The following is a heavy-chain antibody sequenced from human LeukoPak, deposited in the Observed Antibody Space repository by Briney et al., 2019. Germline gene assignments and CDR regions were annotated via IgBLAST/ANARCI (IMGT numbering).Heavy chain of an antibody. CDR3: AKGSKGTYDY. V-gene: IGHV3-23*01. J-gene: IGHJ4*02. CDR2: ILGNGDRT. CDR1: GFTFSSYS. Sequence: GGSLRLSCAASGFTFSSYSMNWVRQAPGKGLEWVSSILGNGDRTYYADSVKGRFTISRDNSKNTLYLQMNSLRAEDTAMYYCAKGSKGTYDYWGQGTLVTVSS.